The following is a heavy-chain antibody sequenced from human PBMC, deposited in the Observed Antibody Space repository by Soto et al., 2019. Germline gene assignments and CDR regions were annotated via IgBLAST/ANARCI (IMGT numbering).Heavy chain of an antibody. D-gene: IGHD1-26*01. CDR3: GRDGDQWDQRYLDY. CDR2: INGNTGNT. J-gene: IGHJ4*02. CDR1: GNFCSKYG. V-gene: IGHV1-18*01. Sequence: QVQLVQSGAEVKKPGASVKVSCKTPGNFCSKYGISWVRQAPGQGLEWMGWINGNTGNTNYAQKFRGRVTMTTDTSTGMVYMELSSLTSDDTAIYYCGRDGDQWDQRYLDYWSQGTLVSV.